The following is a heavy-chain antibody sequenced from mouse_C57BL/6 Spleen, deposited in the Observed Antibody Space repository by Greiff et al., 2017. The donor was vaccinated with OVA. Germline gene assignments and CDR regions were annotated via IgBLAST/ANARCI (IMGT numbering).Heavy chain of an antibody. J-gene: IGHJ4*01. CDR1: GYSITSGYY. Sequence: EVKVEESGPGLVKPSQSLSLTCSVTGYSITSGYYWNWIRPFPGNKLEWLGYISYDGSTKYNPSLKNRISITRDTSKNQFFLKLNSVTTEYTATYYCARGYYYSMDYWGQGTSVTVSS. CDR2: ISYDGST. CDR3: ARGYYYSMDY. V-gene: IGHV3-6*01.